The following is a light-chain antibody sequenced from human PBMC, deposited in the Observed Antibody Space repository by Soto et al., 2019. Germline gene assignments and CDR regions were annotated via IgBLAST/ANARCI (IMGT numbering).Light chain of an antibody. CDR2: GAS. CDR1: QAISNY. CDR3: QQFDNLPRT. Sequence: DIQMTQSPSSLSASVGDRVTITCQASQAISNYLNWYQQKPGKAPKLLIYGASNLETGVPSRFSGSGSGTDFTFTISSLQPEDIATYYCQQFDNLPRTFGPGTKVDIK. J-gene: IGKJ3*01. V-gene: IGKV1-33*01.